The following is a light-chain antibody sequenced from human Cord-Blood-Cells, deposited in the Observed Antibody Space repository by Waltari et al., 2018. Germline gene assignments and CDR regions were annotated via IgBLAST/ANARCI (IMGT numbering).Light chain of an antibody. J-gene: IGLJ1*01. CDR2: EGS. V-gene: IGLV2-23*01. CDR1: SSDVGSYNL. CDR3: CSYAGSSTFYV. Sequence: QSALTQPASVSGSPGQSITISCTGTSSDVGSYNLVSWYQQHPGKAPTLLIYEGSNRPSGVSNRFSGSESGNTASLTSSGLQAEDEADYYCCSYAGSSTFYVFGTGTKVTVL.